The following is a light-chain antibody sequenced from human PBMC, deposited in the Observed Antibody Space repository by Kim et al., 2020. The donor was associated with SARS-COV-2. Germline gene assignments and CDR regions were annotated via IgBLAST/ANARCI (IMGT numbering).Light chain of an antibody. J-gene: IGLJ1*01. Sequence: QSALTQPRSVSGSPGQSVTISCTGTSSDVGGYNYVSWYQQHPGKAPKLMIYDVSKRPSGVPDRFSGSKSGNTASLTISGLQAEDEVDYYCCSYAGRYTYVFGTGTKVTVL. CDR1: SSDVGGYNY. V-gene: IGLV2-11*01. CDR3: CSYAGRYTYV. CDR2: DVS.